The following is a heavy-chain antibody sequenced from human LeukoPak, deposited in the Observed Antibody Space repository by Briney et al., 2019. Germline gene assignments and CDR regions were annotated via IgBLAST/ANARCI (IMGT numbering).Heavy chain of an antibody. J-gene: IGHJ6*02. CDR2: IYYSGST. D-gene: IGHD3-9*01. Sequence: SENLSLTCTVSGGSISSYYWGWTRHPPGKGLEWFGYIYYSGSTNYNPFLKSRVIISVDTSKNQFSLKLSSVTAADTAVYYGARDTTISNYDCGMDGWGQGTTVTVSS. CDR3: ARDTTISNYDCGMDG. V-gene: IGHV4-59*13. CDR1: GGSISSYY.